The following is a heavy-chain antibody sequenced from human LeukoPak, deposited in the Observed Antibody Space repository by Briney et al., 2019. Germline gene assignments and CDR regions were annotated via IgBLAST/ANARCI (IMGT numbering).Heavy chain of an antibody. CDR3: ATSYDRSGYPPFQH. CDR2: IYYSGNT. J-gene: IGHJ1*01. Sequence: SETLSLTRTVSGGSISSSTYYWGWIRQPPGKGLEWIGSIYYSGNTFYNPSLKGRVTISVDTSKNQFSLKLTSVTAADTAVYYCATSYDRSGYPPFQHWGQGTLVTVSS. D-gene: IGHD3-22*01. CDR1: GGSISSSTYY. V-gene: IGHV4-39*01.